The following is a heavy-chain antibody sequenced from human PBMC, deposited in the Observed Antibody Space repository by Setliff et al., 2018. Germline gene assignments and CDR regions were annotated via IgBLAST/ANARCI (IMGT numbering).Heavy chain of an antibody. J-gene: IGHJ6*01. Sequence: ASVKVSCKTSGYSFTSHYMHWVRQAPGQGLEWMGIVNPGGLTSSSTQKFEGRVTMTTDTSTTTAYMELRSLRSDDTAVYYCARERIYDGLNYNGMDVWGQGTTVTVS. CDR2: VNPGGLTS. CDR1: GYSFTSHY. D-gene: IGHD3-3*01. CDR3: ARERIYDGLNYNGMDV. V-gene: IGHV1-46*01.